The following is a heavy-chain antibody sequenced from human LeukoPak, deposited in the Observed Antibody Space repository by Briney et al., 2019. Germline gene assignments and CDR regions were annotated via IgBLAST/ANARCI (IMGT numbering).Heavy chain of an antibody. J-gene: IGHJ3*02. CDR1: GYTFTGYY. V-gene: IGHV1-2*02. CDR3: ARGYCGGDCSPWDAFDI. Sequence: ASVKVSCKASGYTFTGYYMHWVRQAPGQGLEWMGWINPNSGGTNYAQKFQGRVTMTRDTSISTAYMELSRLRSDDTAVYYCARGYCGGDCSPWDAFDIWGQGTMVTVSS. CDR2: INPNSGGT. D-gene: IGHD2-21*01.